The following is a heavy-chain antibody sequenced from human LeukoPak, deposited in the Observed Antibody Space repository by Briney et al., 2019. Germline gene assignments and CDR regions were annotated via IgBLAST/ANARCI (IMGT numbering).Heavy chain of an antibody. J-gene: IGHJ4*02. CDR1: GFPFSSYW. D-gene: IGHD2-15*01. V-gene: IGHV3-74*01. CDR3: ARDGCSGCSCYHLYFDS. CDR2: INSDGSNT. Sequence: SGGSLRLSCAASGFPFSSYWMHWVRQAPGKGLVWVSRINSDGSNTNYVDSVKGRFTISRENAKNTLYLQMNRLRAEDTAVYYCARDGCSGCSCYHLYFDSWGQGTLVTVSS.